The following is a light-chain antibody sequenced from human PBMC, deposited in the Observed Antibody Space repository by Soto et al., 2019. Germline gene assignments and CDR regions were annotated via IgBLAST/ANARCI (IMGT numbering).Light chain of an antibody. CDR2: DDN. V-gene: IGLV1-51*01. Sequence: QSAPRHPRSACSAPGDKVTIACSGSSSNIGGNSVSWYQQLPGTAPKLLIYDDNKRPSGIPDRFSGSKSGTSATLGITGFQTGDEADYYCGSWDSSLSAYVFGTGTKVTVL. CDR3: GSWDSSLSAYV. CDR1: SSNIGGNS. J-gene: IGLJ1*01.